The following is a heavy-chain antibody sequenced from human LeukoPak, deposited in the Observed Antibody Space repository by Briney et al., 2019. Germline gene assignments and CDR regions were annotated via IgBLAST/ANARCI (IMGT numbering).Heavy chain of an antibody. CDR1: GFTFSSYA. D-gene: IGHD3-10*01. CDR2: ISGSGGST. Sequence: GGSLRLSCAASGFTFSSYAMSWVRQAPGKGLEWVSAISGSGGSTYYADSVKGRFTISRDNSKSTLYLQMNSLRAEDTAVYYCARPRSSYYYGSGSYYNYWGQGTLVTVSS. V-gene: IGHV3-23*01. CDR3: ARPRSSYYYGSGSYYNY. J-gene: IGHJ4*02.